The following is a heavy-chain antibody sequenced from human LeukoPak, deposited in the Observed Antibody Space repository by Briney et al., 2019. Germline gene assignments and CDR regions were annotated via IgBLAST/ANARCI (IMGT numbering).Heavy chain of an antibody. CDR2: IKSKTDGGPT. D-gene: IGHD6-19*01. CDR3: TAVAGGFDYFDY. CDR1: GFTFSNAW. J-gene: IGHJ4*02. V-gene: IGHV3-15*01. Sequence: GGSLRLSCAASGFTFSNAWMSWVRQAPGKGLEWVGRIKSKTDGGPTDYAAPVKGRFTISRDDSKNTLYLQMNSLKTEDTAVYYCTAVAGGFDYFDYWGQGTLVTVSS.